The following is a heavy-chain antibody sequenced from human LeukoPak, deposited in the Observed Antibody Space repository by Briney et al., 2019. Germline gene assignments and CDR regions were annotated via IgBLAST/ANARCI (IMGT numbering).Heavy chain of an antibody. CDR2: ISGSGGST. V-gene: IGHV3-23*01. J-gene: IGHJ6*03. CDR1: GFTFSSYA. Sequence: PGGSLRLSCAASGFTFSSYAMSWVRQAPGKGLEWVSAISGSGGSTYYADSVKGRFTISRDNSKNTLYLQMNSLRAEDTAVYYCAKGPLNSYYYYYMDVWGKGTTVTVSS. CDR3: AKGPLNSYYYYYMDV.